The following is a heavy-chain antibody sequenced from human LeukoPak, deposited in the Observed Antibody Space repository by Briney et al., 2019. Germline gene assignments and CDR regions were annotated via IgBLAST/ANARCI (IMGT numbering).Heavy chain of an antibody. J-gene: IGHJ6*03. Sequence: ASVKVSCKASGYTFTSYGISWVRQAPGQGLEWMGWISAYNGNTNYAQKLQGRVTMTTDTSTSTAYMELSSLRSEDTAVYYCARVPYGGYYYYMDVWGKGTTVTISS. D-gene: IGHD3-10*01. CDR2: ISAYNGNT. V-gene: IGHV1-18*01. CDR1: GYTFTSYG. CDR3: ARVPYGGYYYYMDV.